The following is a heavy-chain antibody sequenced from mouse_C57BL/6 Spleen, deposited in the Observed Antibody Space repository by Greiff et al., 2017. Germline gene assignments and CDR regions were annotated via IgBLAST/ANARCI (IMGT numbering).Heavy chain of an antibody. CDR1: GFNIKDYY. Sequence: VQLQQSGAELVRPGASVKLSCTASGFNIKDYYMHWVKQRPEQGLEWIGRIDPEDGDTEYAPKFQGKATMTADTSSNTAYLQLSILTAEDTAVYYCTKYYGSGYWYFDVWGTGTTVTVSS. CDR3: TKYYGSGYWYFDV. CDR2: IDPEDGDT. J-gene: IGHJ1*03. V-gene: IGHV14-1*01. D-gene: IGHD1-1*01.